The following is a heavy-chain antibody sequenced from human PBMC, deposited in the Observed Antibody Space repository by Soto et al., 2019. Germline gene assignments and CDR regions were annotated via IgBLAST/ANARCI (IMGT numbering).Heavy chain of an antibody. CDR1: GFTFSSYA. Sequence: GGSLRLSCAASGFTFSSYAMSWVRQAPGKGLEWVSAISGSGGSTYYADSVKGRFTISRDNSKNTLYLQMNSLRAEDTAVYYCGTMRDQYYYYYMDVWGKGTTVTVSS. V-gene: IGHV3-23*01. CDR2: ISGSGGST. D-gene: IGHD1-1*01. CDR3: GTMRDQYYYYYMDV. J-gene: IGHJ6*03.